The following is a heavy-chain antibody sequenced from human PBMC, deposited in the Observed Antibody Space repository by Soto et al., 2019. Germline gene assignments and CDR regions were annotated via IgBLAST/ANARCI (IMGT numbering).Heavy chain of an antibody. D-gene: IGHD3-10*01. J-gene: IGHJ4*02. CDR2: INPNSGGT. Sequence: GASVKVSCKASGYTFTGYYMHWVRQAPGQGLEWMGWINPNSGGTNYAQKFQGRVTMTRDTSISTAYMELTSLTAADTAVYYCARSHPFDGSIYHYYFDFWGQGTLVTVSS. CDR3: ARSHPFDGSIYHYYFDF. V-gene: IGHV1-2*02. CDR1: GYTFTGYY.